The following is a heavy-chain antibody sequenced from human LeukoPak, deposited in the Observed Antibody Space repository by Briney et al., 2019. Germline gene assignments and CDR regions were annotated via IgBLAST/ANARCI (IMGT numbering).Heavy chain of an antibody. CDR3: AKRGSSSKFFDY. D-gene: IGHD6-6*01. CDR1: GFTFSSYA. CDR2: IGGGGDNT. J-gene: IGHJ4*02. V-gene: IGHV3-23*01. Sequence: GGSLRLSCTASGFTFSSYAMYWVRQAPGEGLEWVSAIGGGGDNTYCADSVKGRFTISRDNSKNTLFLQMNSLRAEDTAVYYCAKRGSSSKFFDYWGQGVLVTVSS.